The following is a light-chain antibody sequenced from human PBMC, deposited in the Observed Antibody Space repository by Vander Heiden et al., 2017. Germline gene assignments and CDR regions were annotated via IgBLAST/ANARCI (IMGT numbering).Light chain of an antibody. J-gene: IGKJ1*01. CDR2: LGY. V-gene: IGKV2-28*01. CDR1: QSLLYRDRNNY. CDR3: MQPLQTART. Sequence: VPPQFPPFLPVTPGESASISCRSSQSLLYRDRNNYLDWYRQKRGQSPRLLIYLGYTRASGVPERFTGRGSDTNLALRSTRVEDEDVGIYNCMQPLQTARTFGQGTKVEI.